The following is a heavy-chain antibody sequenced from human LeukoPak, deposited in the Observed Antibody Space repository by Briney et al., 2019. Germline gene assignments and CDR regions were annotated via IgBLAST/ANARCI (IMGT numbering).Heavy chain of an antibody. CDR1: GGSISSYY. CDR2: IYTSGST. V-gene: IGHV4-4*07. CDR3: ASSLGVGYYDSSAAGVFDY. D-gene: IGHD3-22*01. Sequence: SETLSLTCTVSGGSISSYYWSWIRQPAGKGLEWIGRIYTSGSTNYNPSLKSRVTMSVDTSKNQFSLKLSSVTAADTAVYYCASSLGVGYYDSSAAGVFDYWGQGTLVTVSS. J-gene: IGHJ4*02.